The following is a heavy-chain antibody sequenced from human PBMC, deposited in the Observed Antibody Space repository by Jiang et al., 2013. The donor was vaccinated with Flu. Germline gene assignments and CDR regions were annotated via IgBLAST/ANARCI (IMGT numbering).Heavy chain of an antibody. CDR2: T. J-gene: IGHJ4*02. CDR3: ARDGSDDEGYDY. V-gene: IGHV1-46*01. Sequence: TSYAQKFQGRVTMTRDTSTSTVYMELSSLRSEDTAVYYCARDGSDDEGYDYWGQGTLVTVSS. D-gene: IGHD2-2*03.